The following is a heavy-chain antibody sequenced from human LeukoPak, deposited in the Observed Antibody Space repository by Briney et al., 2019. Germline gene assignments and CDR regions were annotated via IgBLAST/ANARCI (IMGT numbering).Heavy chain of an antibody. CDR2: ISVYNGNT. J-gene: IGHJ6*03. V-gene: IGHV1-18*01. CDR3: ARARVERYFEWSHHYYYYMDV. D-gene: IGHD3-9*01. Sequence: ASVKVSCKASGHTFTSYGISWVRQAPGQGLEWMGWISVYNGNTNYAQKFQGRVTMTTDTSTSTAYMELRSLRSDDTAVYYCARARVERYFEWSHHYYYYMDVWGKGTTVT. CDR1: GHTFTSYG.